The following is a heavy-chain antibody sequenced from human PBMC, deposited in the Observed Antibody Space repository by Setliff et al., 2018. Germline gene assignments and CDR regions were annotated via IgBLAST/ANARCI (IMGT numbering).Heavy chain of an antibody. V-gene: IGHV1-24*01. CDR3: ARGLTYGDYRVY. Sequence: ASVKVSCKVSGYTLTELSRHWVRQAPGKGLEWMGGFDPEDGETIYAQKFQGRVTMTEDTSTDTAYMELSSLRSEDTAVYYCARGLTYGDYRVYWGQGTLVTVSS. J-gene: IGHJ4*02. D-gene: IGHD4-17*01. CDR1: GYTLTELS. CDR2: FDPEDGET.